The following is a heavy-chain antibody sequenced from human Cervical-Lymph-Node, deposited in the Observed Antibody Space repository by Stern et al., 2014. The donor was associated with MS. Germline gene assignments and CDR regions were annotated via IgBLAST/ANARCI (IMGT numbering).Heavy chain of an antibody. CDR3: ARELSQVLVY. Sequence: QLVESGAEVKKPGSSVKISCKASGGTFSSSTISWVRQAPGQGLEWMGGIIPLFGTANYAQKFQGRVTITADESTSTAYMELSSLRSEDTAVYYCARELSQVLVYWGQGTLVTVSS. CDR1: GGTFSSST. V-gene: IGHV1-69*01. J-gene: IGHJ4*02. CDR2: IIPLFGTA.